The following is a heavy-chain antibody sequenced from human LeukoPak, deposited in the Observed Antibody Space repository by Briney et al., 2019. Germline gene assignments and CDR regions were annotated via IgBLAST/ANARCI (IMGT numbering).Heavy chain of an antibody. V-gene: IGHV1-69*13. CDR2: IIPIFGTA. Sequence: SVKVSCKASGGTFSSYAISWVRQAPGQGLEWMGGIIPIFGTANYAQKFQGRVTITADESTSTAYMELSSLRSEDTAVYYCARASGSDNSSYYYYGMDVWGQGTTVTVSS. CDR1: GGTFSSYA. D-gene: IGHD1-26*01. CDR3: ARASGSDNSSYYYYGMDV. J-gene: IGHJ6*02.